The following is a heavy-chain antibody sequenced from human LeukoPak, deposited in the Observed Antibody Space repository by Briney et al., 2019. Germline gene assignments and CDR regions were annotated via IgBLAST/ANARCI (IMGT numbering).Heavy chain of an antibody. CDR1: GGSISSSSYY. D-gene: IGHD1-1*01. J-gene: IGHJ5*02. CDR2: IYYSGRT. CDR3: AQSLGSGNWIGNWFDP. V-gene: IGHV4-39*01. Sequence: SETLSLTCTVPGGSISSSSYYWGWIRQPPGKRLEWIGSIYYSGRTYYNPSLESRLTISVDTSKNQFSLKLTSVTAADTAIYYCAQSLGSGNWIGNWFDPWGQGTLVTVSS.